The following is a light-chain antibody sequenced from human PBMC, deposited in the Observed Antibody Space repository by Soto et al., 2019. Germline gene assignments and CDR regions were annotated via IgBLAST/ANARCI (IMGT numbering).Light chain of an antibody. J-gene: IGLJ1*01. CDR2: DVN. CDR1: SSDVGGYNY. CDR3: TSYTSSSTLEV. V-gene: IGLV2-14*01. Sequence: SALTQPASVSGSPGQSITISCTGTSSDVGGYNYVSWYQQHPGKAPKLMIYDVNNRPSGVSNRFSGSKSGNTASLTISGLQAEDEADYYCTSYTSSSTLEVFGTGTKVTVL.